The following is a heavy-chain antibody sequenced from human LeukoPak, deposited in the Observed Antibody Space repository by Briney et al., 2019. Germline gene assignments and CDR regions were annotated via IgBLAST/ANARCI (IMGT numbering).Heavy chain of an antibody. Sequence: GGSLRLSCAGSGFTFSNHAMSWVRQAPGQGLEWVSSISGSGTNTYYAASAKGRFTISRDNSKNTLYLQMSSLRAEDTAIYYCGKGGLPDIVVVIAAPPAYWGQGTLVTVSS. CDR2: ISGSGTNT. CDR3: GKGGLPDIVVVIAAPPAY. J-gene: IGHJ4*02. V-gene: IGHV3-23*01. CDR1: GFTFSNHA. D-gene: IGHD2-15*01.